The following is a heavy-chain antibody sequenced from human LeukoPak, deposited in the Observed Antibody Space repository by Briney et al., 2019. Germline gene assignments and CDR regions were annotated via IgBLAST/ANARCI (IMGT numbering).Heavy chain of an antibody. D-gene: IGHD2-2*01. CDR1: GFTFSSYG. Sequence: PGRSLRLSCAASGFTFSSYGMHWVRQAPGKGLEWVAVISYDGSNKYYAYSVKGRFTISRDNSKNTLYLQMNSLRAEDTAVYYCAKLGYCSSTSCYGDAFDIWGQGTMVTVSS. V-gene: IGHV3-30*18. CDR3: AKLGYCSSTSCYGDAFDI. J-gene: IGHJ3*02. CDR2: ISYDGSNK.